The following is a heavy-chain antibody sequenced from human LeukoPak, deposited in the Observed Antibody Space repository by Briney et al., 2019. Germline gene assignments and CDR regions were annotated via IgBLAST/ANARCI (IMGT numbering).Heavy chain of an antibody. V-gene: IGHV4-34*01. D-gene: IGHD1-26*01. Sequence: PSETLSLTCAVYGRSFSDYYFTWIRQPPGKGLERIGDINHSGNSSYNKSLKSRVTISVDTSKNQVSLELNSVTAADTAVYYCGMFAVIVGGGLDIWGQGTVVTVSS. J-gene: IGHJ3*02. CDR1: GRSFSDYY. CDR3: GMFAVIVGGGLDI. CDR2: INHSGNS.